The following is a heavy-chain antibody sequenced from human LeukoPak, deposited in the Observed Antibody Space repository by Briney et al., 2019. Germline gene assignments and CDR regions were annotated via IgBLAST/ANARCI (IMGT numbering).Heavy chain of an antibody. Sequence: PGGSLRLSCAASGFTFSSYSMNWVRQAPGKGLEWVSSISSSSSYIYYADSVKGRFTISRDNSKNTLYLQMNSLRAEDTAVYYCAKDMGATRGDYWGQGTLVTVSS. J-gene: IGHJ4*02. D-gene: IGHD1-26*01. V-gene: IGHV3-21*01. CDR2: ISSSSSYI. CDR1: GFTFSSYS. CDR3: AKDMGATRGDY.